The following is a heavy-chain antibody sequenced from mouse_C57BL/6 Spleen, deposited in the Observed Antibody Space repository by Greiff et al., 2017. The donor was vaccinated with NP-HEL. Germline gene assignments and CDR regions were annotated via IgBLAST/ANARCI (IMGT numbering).Heavy chain of an antibody. CDR1: GFTFSSYA. J-gene: IGHJ3*01. CDR2: ISSGGDYI. V-gene: IGHV5-9-1*02. D-gene: IGHD2-3*01. Sequence: EVKLVESGEGLVKPGGSLKLSCAASGFTFSSYAMSWVRQTPEKRLEWVAYISSGGDYIYYADTVKGRFTISRDNARNTLYLQMSSLKSEDTAMYYCTRYDGYYGGFAYWGQGTLVTVSA. CDR3: TRYDGYYGGFAY.